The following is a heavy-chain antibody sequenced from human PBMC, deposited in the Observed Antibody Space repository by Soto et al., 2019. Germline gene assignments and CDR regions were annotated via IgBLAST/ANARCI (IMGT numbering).Heavy chain of an antibody. CDR3: ARSGSYDFWSGYSRRLAEYFQH. Sequence: GASVKVSCKASGYTFTSYAMHWVRQAPGQRLEWMGWINAGNGNTKYSQKFQGRVTITRDTSASTAYMELSSLRSEDTAVYYCARSGSYDFWSGYSRRLAEYFQHWGQGTLVTVSS. CDR1: GYTFTSYA. CDR2: INAGNGNT. V-gene: IGHV1-3*01. J-gene: IGHJ1*01. D-gene: IGHD3-3*01.